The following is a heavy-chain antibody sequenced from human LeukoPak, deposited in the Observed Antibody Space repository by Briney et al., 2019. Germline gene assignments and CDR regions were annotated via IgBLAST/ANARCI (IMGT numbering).Heavy chain of an antibody. CDR2: IKRDGSEK. Sequence: GGSLRLSCAASGFTFSNYWMIWVRQAPGEGLEWVGNIKRDGSEKRYADSVRGRFSISRDNAQTSLYLQMNSLRAEDTAVYYCARASDPWLQLTWGQGTLVTVSS. D-gene: IGHD5-24*01. CDR3: ARASDPWLQLT. CDR1: GFTFSNYW. J-gene: IGHJ5*02. V-gene: IGHV3-7*05.